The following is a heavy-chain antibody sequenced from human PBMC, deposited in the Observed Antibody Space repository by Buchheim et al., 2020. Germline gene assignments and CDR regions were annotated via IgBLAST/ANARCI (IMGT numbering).Heavy chain of an antibody. CDR3: ARDQGWLQFEAYPDY. CDR1: GFTFSSYG. Sequence: QVQLVESGGGVVQPGRSLRLSCAASGFTFSSYGMHWVRQAPGKGLEWVAVIWYDGSNKYYADSVKGRFTISRDNSKNTLSLQMNSLRAEDTAVYYCARDQGWLQFEAYPDYWGQGTL. V-gene: IGHV3-33*01. J-gene: IGHJ4*02. D-gene: IGHD5-24*01. CDR2: IWYDGSNK.